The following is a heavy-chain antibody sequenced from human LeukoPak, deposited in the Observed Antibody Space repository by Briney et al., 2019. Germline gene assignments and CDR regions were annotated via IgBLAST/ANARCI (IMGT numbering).Heavy chain of an antibody. V-gene: IGHV3-23*01. D-gene: IGHD4/OR15-4a*01. CDR2: TSDRGDYT. Sequence: GGSLRLSCAASGFTFSSYSMNWVRQAPGKGLEWVSGTSDRGDYTYYADSVKGRFTISRDTSKNTLYLQMNSLRAEDTALYFCAKKAQYDGHYPLDYWGQGTLVTVSA. CDR3: AKKAQYDGHYPLDY. CDR1: GFTFSSYS. J-gene: IGHJ4*02.